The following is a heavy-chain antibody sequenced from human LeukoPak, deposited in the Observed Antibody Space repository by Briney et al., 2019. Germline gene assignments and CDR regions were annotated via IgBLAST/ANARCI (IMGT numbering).Heavy chain of an antibody. Sequence: ASVKVSCKASGYTFADYYIHWVRQAPGQGLEWMGWINPRRGGTTYAQKFEGRVAMTSDTNISTVYMELTSLRSDDTAFYYCARELKVPGELLGGFHCWAQGSLVTVSS. CDR3: ARELKVPGELLGGFHC. CDR1: GYTFADYY. D-gene: IGHD3-10*01. CDR2: INPRRGGT. J-gene: IGHJ5*01. V-gene: IGHV1-2*02.